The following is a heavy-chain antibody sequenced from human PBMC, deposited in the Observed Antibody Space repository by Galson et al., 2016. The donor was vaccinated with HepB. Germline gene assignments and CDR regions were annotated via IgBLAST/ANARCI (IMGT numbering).Heavy chain of an antibody. Sequence: QSGAEVKKPGESLRISCKGSGYSFTTYWIGWVRQMPGKGLEWMGIIYPGDSDTRYSPSFQGQVTISADNSISTAYLQWSSLKASDTAIYFCARLNDYGDYSHFDLWGRGTLVTVSS. CDR1: GYSFTTYW. J-gene: IGHJ2*01. CDR2: IYPGDSDT. D-gene: IGHD4-17*01. CDR3: ARLNDYGDYSHFDL. V-gene: IGHV5-51*01.